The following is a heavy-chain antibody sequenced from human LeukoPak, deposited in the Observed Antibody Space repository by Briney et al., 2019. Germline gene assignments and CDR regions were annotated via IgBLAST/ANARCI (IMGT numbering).Heavy chain of an antibody. CDR1: GGSISRDY. CDR3: ARVAARMTLFDY. J-gene: IGHJ4*02. CDR2: VYYSGST. V-gene: IGHV4-59*01. D-gene: IGHD2-15*01. Sequence: SETLSLTCTVSGGSISRDYWGWIRQAPGKGLEWIGYVYYSGSTNYNPSLKSRVTISVDTSKNQFSLKLSSVTAADTAVYYCARVAARMTLFDYWGQGTLVTVSS.